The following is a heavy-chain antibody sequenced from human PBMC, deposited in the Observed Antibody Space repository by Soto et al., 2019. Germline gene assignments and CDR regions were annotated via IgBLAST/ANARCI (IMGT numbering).Heavy chain of an antibody. CDR2: IYYSGST. CDR1: GVSISTYY. J-gene: IGHJ5*02. Sequence: QVQLQESGPGLVKPSETLSLTCTVSGVSISTYYWTWIRQPPGKGLEWIGYIYYSGSTSYNPSLKSRVSISLDRSGNQFSLKMNSVTAADTAVYYCARDVYSSNSTGRWFDRWGQGTLVTVSS. D-gene: IGHD6-13*01. CDR3: ARDVYSSNSTGRWFDR. V-gene: IGHV4-59*12.